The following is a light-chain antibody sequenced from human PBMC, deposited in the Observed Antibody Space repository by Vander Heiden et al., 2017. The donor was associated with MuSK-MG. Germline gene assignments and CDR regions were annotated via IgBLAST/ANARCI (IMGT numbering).Light chain of an antibody. CDR3: QQYGDYFPT. CDR2: DAF. Sequence: DIQMTQSPATLSASVGDKVTSTGRASQDISGCVAWYQEKPGKPPKLLIYDAFNLESGVPSRFSGRGSGTDFTLTISSLQPDDFATYYCQQYGDYFPTFGQGTNVEI. V-gene: IGKV1-5*01. CDR1: QDISGC. J-gene: IGKJ1*01.